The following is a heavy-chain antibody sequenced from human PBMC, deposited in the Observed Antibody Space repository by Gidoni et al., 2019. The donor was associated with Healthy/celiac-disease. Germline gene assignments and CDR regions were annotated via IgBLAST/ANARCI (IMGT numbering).Heavy chain of an antibody. J-gene: IGHJ3*02. CDR3: ARGVGYYDSSGYRRNAFDI. CDR1: GFTFSSYS. D-gene: IGHD3-22*01. V-gene: IGHV3-21*01. CDR2: ISSSSSYI. Sequence: EVQLVESGGGLVKPGGSLRLSCAASGFTFSSYSMNWVRQAPGKGLEWVSSISSSSSYIYYADSVKGRFTISRDNAKNSLYLQMNSLRAEDTAVYYCARGVGYYDSSGYRRNAFDIWGQGTMVTVSS.